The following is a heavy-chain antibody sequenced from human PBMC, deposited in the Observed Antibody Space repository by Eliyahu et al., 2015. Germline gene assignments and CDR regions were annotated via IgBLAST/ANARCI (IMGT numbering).Heavy chain of an antibody. V-gene: IGHV3-9*01. CDR3: ARGDPNASNLYFYFGLDV. CDR2: ISWNSGSR. CDR1: GFPFXEPA. D-gene: IGHD2-2*01. Sequence: EVQLVESGGGLVQPGRSLRLACAASGFPFXEPALHWARQAPGKGLGWVSGISWNSGSRGYADSVKGRFTISRDNARNSLYLQMDSLRPEDTALYYCARGDPNASNLYFYFGLDVWGQGTTVTVSS. J-gene: IGHJ6*02.